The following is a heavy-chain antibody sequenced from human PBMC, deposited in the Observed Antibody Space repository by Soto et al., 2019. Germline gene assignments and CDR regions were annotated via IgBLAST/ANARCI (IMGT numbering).Heavy chain of an antibody. CDR1: GFTFSSYA. CDR2: TSSSGGST. J-gene: IGHJ4*02. Sequence: EVQLLESGGGLVQPGGSLRLSCAASGFTFSSYAMSWVRQAPGKGLEWVSTTSSSGGSTYYADSVKGRFTISRDNSKNPFYLQMDSLRAEDMAVYYWAKDGGYGWGGYYSDDWGQGTLVTVSS. CDR3: AKDGGYGWGGYYSDD. V-gene: IGHV3-23*01. D-gene: IGHD3-10*01.